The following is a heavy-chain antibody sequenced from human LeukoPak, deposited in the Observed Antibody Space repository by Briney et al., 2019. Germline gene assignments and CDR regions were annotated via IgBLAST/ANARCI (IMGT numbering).Heavy chain of an antibody. CDR2: ISGSGGST. Sequence: GGSLRLSCAASGFTFSSYAMSWVRQAPGKGLEWVSAISGSGGSTYYADSVKGRFTISRDNSKNTLYLQMNSLRAEDTAVYYCAKPSGRLGELSIDYWGQGTLVTVSS. D-gene: IGHD3-10*01. CDR1: GFTFSSYA. CDR3: AKPSGRLGELSIDY. J-gene: IGHJ4*02. V-gene: IGHV3-23*01.